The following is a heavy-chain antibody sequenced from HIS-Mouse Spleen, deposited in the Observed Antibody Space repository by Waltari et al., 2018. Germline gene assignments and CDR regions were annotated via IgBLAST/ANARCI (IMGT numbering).Heavy chain of an antibody. CDR3: ARRRLGTGFDY. D-gene: IGHD7-27*01. Sequence: QVQLQQWGAGLLKPSETLSLTCAVYGGSFRGYYWPWIRQPPGKGLEWIGEINHSGSTNYTPSLKSRVTISVDTSKNQFSLKLSSVTAADTAVYYCARRRLGTGFDYWGQGTLVTVSS. J-gene: IGHJ4*02. CDR1: GGSFRGYY. CDR2: INHSGST. V-gene: IGHV4-34*01.